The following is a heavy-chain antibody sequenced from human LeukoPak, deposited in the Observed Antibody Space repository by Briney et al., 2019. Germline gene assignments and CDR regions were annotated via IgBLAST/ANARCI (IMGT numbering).Heavy chain of an antibody. J-gene: IGHJ4*02. CDR2: INPSGGST. CDR1: GYTFTGYY. D-gene: IGHD5-24*01. V-gene: IGHV1-46*01. CDR3: ARDGYNYRGFDY. Sequence: GASVKVSCKASGYTFTGYYMHWVRQAPGQGLEWMGIINPSGGSTSYAQKFQGRVTMTRDTSTSTVYMELSSLRSEDTAVYYCARDGYNYRGFDYWGQGTLVTVSS.